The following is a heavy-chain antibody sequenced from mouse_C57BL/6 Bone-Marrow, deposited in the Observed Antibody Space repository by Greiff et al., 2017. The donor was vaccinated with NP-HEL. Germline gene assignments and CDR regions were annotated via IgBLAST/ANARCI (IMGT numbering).Heavy chain of an antibody. CDR3: ATSYYSSMDY. V-gene: IGHV2-9-1*01. CDR2: IWTGGGT. D-gene: IGHD2-12*01. Sequence: VKVVESGPGLVAPSQSLSITCTVSGFSFTSYAISWVRQPPGKGLEWLGVIWTGGGTNYNSALKSRLSISKNNSKSQVFLKMDSLQTDDTARYYCATSYYSSMDYWGQGTSVTVSS. J-gene: IGHJ4*01. CDR1: GFSFTSYA.